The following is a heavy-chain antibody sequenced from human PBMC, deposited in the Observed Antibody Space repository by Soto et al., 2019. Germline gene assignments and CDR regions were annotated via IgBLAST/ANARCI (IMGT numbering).Heavy chain of an antibody. CDR3: ARDLEAAFPHYYVMDV. CDR1: GFTVSNNY. J-gene: IGHJ6*02. CDR2: IYSGGYT. D-gene: IGHD2-15*01. V-gene: IGHV3-66*01. Sequence: PGGSLRLSCVASGFTVSNNYMNWVRQAPGKGLEWVSIIYSGGYTYYADSVKGRFTISRDNSKNTVFLQMNSLRADDTAVYYCARDLEAAFPHYYVMDVWGQGTTVTVSS.